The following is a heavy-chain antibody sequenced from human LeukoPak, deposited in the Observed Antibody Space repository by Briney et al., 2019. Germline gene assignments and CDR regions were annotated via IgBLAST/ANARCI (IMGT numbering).Heavy chain of an antibody. CDR3: ARDLDSSGYYYDY. J-gene: IGHJ4*02. Sequence: GGSLRLSCAASGFTFSRYWMSWVRQAPGKGLEWVASINQDESAKYYVDSVKGRFTISRDNAKNSLYLQMNSLRAEDTAVYYCARDLDSSGYYYDYWGQGTLVTVSS. D-gene: IGHD3-22*01. CDR1: GFTFSRYW. V-gene: IGHV3-7*01. CDR2: INQDESAK.